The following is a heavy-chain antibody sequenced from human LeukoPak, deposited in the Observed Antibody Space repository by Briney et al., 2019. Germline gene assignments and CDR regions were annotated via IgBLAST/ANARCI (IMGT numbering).Heavy chain of an antibody. V-gene: IGHV3-21*01. CDR3: ARDGYNSANGIDV. Sequence: PGGSLRLSCAASGFIFSSYNMNWVRQAPGKGLEWVSSISSSSNYIYYADSVKGRFTISRDNAKSSLSLQMNSLSAEDTAVYYCARDGYNSANGIDVWGQGTMVTVSS. D-gene: IGHD1-1*01. J-gene: IGHJ3*01. CDR2: ISSSSNYI. CDR1: GFIFSSYN.